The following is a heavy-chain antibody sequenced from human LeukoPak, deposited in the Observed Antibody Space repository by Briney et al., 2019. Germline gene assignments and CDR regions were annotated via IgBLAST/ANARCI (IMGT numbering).Heavy chain of an antibody. V-gene: IGHV3-13*01. CDR2: IGTAGDT. CDR1: GFTFSSYD. CDR3: ARGRLDDYGDLNYFDY. Sequence: GGSLRLPCGASGFTFSSYDMHWVRQATGKGLEWVSAIGTAGDTYYPGSVKGRFTISTENAKKSLYFKMNSLTAWPTAVYYCARGRLDDYGDLNYFDYWGQGTLVTVSS. D-gene: IGHD4-17*01. J-gene: IGHJ4*02.